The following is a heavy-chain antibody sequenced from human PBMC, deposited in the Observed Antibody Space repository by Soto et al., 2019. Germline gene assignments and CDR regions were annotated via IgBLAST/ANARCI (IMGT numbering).Heavy chain of an antibody. D-gene: IGHD4-17*01. Sequence: QVQLQESGPGLVKPSQTLSLTCTVSGGSISSGGYYWSWIRQHPGKGLEWIGYIYYSGSNYYNPSLKSRVTISVGTSKSQFSRKLSSVTAADTAEYYCARVNTVVTPVVFDYWGQGTLVTVSS. CDR3: ARVNTVVTPVVFDY. CDR1: GGSISSGGYY. CDR2: IYYSGSN. J-gene: IGHJ4*02. V-gene: IGHV4-31*03.